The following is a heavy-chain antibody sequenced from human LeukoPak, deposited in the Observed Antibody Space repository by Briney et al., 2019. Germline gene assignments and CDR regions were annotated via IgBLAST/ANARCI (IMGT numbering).Heavy chain of an antibody. D-gene: IGHD3-10*01. J-gene: IGHJ3*02. CDR2: IGSSSSSI. CDR1: GLTFSSYS. Sequence: GGSLRLSCAASGLTFSSYSMNWVRQAPGKGLEWVSSIGSSSSSIYYADSVKGRFTISRDNPKNSLYLQLNSLRAEDTAVYYCARETMEAFDIWGQGTMTTVSS. CDR3: ARETMEAFDI. V-gene: IGHV3-21*01.